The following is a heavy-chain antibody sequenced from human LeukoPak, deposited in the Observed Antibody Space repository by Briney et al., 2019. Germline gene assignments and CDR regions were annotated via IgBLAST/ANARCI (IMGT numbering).Heavy chain of an antibody. Sequence: SETLSLTCAVYGETFSGFYWSWIRQPPGKGLEWIGEINYSGGTNYNPSLKSRVTISVDTSKNQFSLNLNSVTAADTAVYYCARISTVTHQFDYWGQGMLVTVSS. CDR3: ARISTVTHQFDY. V-gene: IGHV4-34*01. CDR1: GETFSGFY. CDR2: INYSGGT. D-gene: IGHD4-17*01. J-gene: IGHJ4*02.